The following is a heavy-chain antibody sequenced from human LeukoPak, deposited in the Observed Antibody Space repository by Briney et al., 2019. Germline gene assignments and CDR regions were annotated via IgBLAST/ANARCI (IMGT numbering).Heavy chain of an antibody. D-gene: IGHD3-22*01. CDR1: GFTVSSNY. CDR2: IYSGGST. CDR3: ASPIASSGYPLDY. Sequence: GGSLRLSCAASGFTVSSNYMSWVRQAPGKGLEWVSVIYSGGSTYYADSVKGRFTISRDNSKNTLYLQMNSLRAEDTAVYYFASPIASSGYPLDYWGQGTLVTVSS. J-gene: IGHJ4*02. V-gene: IGHV3-66*01.